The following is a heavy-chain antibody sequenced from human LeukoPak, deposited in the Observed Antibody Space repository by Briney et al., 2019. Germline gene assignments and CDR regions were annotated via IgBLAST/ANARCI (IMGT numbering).Heavy chain of an antibody. CDR2: IYSGGST. J-gene: IGHJ5*02. D-gene: IGHD4-17*01. V-gene: IGHV3-53*01. CDR3: ARGFLYGDPLNWFDP. CDR1: GFTVSSNY. Sequence: PGGSLRLSCAASGFTVSSNYVSWVRQAPGKGLEWVSVIYSGGSTYYADSVKGRFTISRDNSKNTLYLQMNSLRAEDTAVHYCARGFLYGDPLNWFDPWGQGTLVTVSS.